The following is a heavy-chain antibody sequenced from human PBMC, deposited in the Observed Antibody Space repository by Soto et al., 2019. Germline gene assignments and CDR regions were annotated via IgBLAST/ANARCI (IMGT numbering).Heavy chain of an antibody. D-gene: IGHD3-10*01. J-gene: IGHJ4*02. CDR2: ISGSGGST. V-gene: IGHV3-23*01. Sequence: GGSLRLSCAASGFTFSSYAMSWVRQAPGKGLEWVSAISGSGGSTYYADSAKGRFTISRDNSKNTLYLQMNSLRAEDTAVYYCAKPDYYGSGSYQYWGQGTLVTVSS. CDR3: AKPDYYGSGSYQY. CDR1: GFTFSSYA.